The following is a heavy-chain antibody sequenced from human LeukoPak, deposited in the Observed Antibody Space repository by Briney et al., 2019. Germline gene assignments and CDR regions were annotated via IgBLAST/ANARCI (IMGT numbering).Heavy chain of an antibody. CDR1: GFTFGSYG. D-gene: IGHD1-26*01. V-gene: IGHV3-30*02. CDR3: AKDLLGATPMPFDY. J-gene: IGHJ4*02. Sequence: GGSLRLSCAASGFTFGSYGMHWVRQAPGKGLEWVAFIRYDGSNKYYADSVKGRFTISRDNSKNTLYLQMNSLRAEDTAVYYCAKDLLGATPMPFDYWGQGTLVTVSS. CDR2: IRYDGSNK.